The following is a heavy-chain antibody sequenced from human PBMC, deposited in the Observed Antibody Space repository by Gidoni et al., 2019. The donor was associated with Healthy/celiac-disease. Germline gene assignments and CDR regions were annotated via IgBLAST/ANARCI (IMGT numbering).Heavy chain of an antibody. J-gene: IGHJ4*02. CDR1: GFTFSSYG. D-gene: IGHD3-22*01. CDR3: ARDHDSSGSHIDY. CDR2: KRYDGSNK. Sequence: QVQLVESGGGVVQPGRSLSLSCAASGFTFSSYGMHWVRQAPGKGLEWVAVKRYDGSNKYYADSVKGRFTISRDNSKNTLYLQMNSLRAEDTAVYYCARDHDSSGSHIDYWGQGTLVTVSS. V-gene: IGHV3-33*08.